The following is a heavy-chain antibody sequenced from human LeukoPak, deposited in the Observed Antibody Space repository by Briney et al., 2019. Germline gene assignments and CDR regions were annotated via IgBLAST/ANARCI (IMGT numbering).Heavy chain of an antibody. CDR1: GFTFDDYG. D-gene: IGHD2/OR15-2a*01. CDR3: LTIVETTFDAFDI. Sequence: GGSLRLSCAASGFTFDDYGMSWVRQAPGKGLEWVSGINWNGGSTGYADSVKGRFTIARDDARKTLYLQMNSLRAEDTAVYYCLTIVETTFDAFDIWAKGQWSPSL. V-gene: IGHV3-20*04. CDR2: INWNGGST. J-gene: IGHJ3*02.